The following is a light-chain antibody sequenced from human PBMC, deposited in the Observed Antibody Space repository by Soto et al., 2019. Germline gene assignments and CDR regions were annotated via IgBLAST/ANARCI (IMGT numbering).Light chain of an antibody. CDR3: QQRSNWART. CDR2: DAS. J-gene: IGKJ2*01. Sequence: EIVLTQSPATLSLSPGERATLSCRASQSVSSYLAWYQQKPGQAPRLLIYDASNRATGIPARFSGSGSGTYLTLTISSLEPEDCAFYYCQQRSNWARTFGQGTKLAIK. CDR1: QSVSSY. V-gene: IGKV3-11*01.